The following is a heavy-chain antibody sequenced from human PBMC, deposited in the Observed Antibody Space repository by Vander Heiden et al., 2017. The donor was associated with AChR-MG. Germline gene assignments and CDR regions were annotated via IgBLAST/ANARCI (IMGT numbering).Heavy chain of an antibody. CDR3: ARGRRRGSGIFLPPGPFDY. J-gene: IGHJ4*02. D-gene: IGHD3-10*01. CDR1: GGSFSGYY. CDR2: INHSGST. Sequence: QVQLQQWGAGLLKPSETLSLTCAVYGGSFSGYYGSWIRQPPGKGLEWIGEINHSGSTNYNPSLKSRVTISVDTSKTQFSLKLSSVTAADTAVYYCARGRRRGSGIFLPPGPFDYWGQGTLVTVSS. V-gene: IGHV4-34*01.